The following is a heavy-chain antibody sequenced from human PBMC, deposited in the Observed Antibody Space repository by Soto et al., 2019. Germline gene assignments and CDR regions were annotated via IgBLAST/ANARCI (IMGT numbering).Heavy chain of an antibody. V-gene: IGHV2-5*02. J-gene: IGHJ3*02. CDR3: AHTLYYYDSSGYYIDAFDI. CDR2: IYWDDDK. D-gene: IGHD3-22*01. CDR1: GFSLSTSGVG. Sequence: QITLKESGPTLVKPTQTLTLTCTFSGFSLSTSGVGVGWIRQPPGKALEWLALIYWDDDKRYSPSLKSRLTITKDTSKNPVVLTMTNMDPVDTATYYCAHTLYYYDSSGYYIDAFDIWGQGTMVTVSS.